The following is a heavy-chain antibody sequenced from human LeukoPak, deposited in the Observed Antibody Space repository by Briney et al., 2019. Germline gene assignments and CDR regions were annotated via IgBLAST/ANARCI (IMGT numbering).Heavy chain of an antibody. Sequence: PSQTLSLTCSVSGGSFSSGDYYWNWIRQPPGKGLEWIGYIYYSGSTNYNPSLKSRVTISVDTSKNQFSLKLTSVTAADTAVYYCARGLTYYFDSSGYYVTDAFDIWGQGTMVTVSS. CDR3: ARGLTYYFDSSGYYVTDAFDI. D-gene: IGHD3-22*01. CDR2: IYYSGST. CDR1: GGSFSSGDYY. V-gene: IGHV4-61*08. J-gene: IGHJ3*02.